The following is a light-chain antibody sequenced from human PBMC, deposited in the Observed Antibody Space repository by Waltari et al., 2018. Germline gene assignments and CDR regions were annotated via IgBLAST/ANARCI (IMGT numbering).Light chain of an antibody. CDR1: SSDVGGYNY. J-gene: IGLJ2*01. V-gene: IGLV2-14*03. CDR3: SSFTSSSTVV. CDR2: AVT. Sequence: QSALTQPASVSGSPGPSITIPCTGSSSDVGGYNYVSWYQQHPGKAPKLIIYAVTNRPSGISNRFSGSKSVNTASLTISGLQAEDEADYYCSSFTSSSTVVFGGGTKLTVL.